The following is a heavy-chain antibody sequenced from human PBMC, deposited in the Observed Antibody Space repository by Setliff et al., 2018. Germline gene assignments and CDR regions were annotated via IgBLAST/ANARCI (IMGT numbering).Heavy chain of an antibody. CDR2: ISAYNGFI. CDR3: ARERATIVVEPDQAFFHH. CDR1: GYSFIDYY. V-gene: IGHV1-18*04. J-gene: IGHJ1*01. Sequence: ASVKVSCKASGYSFIDYYIHWVRQTPGQGLEWMGWISAYNGFIVYAQKFQGRVTMTTDTSTNTAYMELRSLRSDDTAVYYCARERATIVVEPDQAFFHHWGQGTLVTVSS. D-gene: IGHD2-15*01.